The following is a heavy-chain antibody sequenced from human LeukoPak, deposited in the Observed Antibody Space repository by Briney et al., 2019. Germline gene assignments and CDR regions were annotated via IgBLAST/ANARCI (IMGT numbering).Heavy chain of an antibody. CDR3: ARRTAQYLLFDY. V-gene: IGHV4-39*01. CDR1: GVSISSSRYY. CDR2: IYYTGST. D-gene: IGHD2-2*02. J-gene: IGHJ4*02. Sequence: SETLSLTCTVSGVSISSSRYYWGWIRQPPGKGLEWIGSIYYTGSTYSNPSLKSRVTISVDTSKNQFSLKLSSVTAADTAVYYCARRTAQYLLFDYWGQGTLVTVSS.